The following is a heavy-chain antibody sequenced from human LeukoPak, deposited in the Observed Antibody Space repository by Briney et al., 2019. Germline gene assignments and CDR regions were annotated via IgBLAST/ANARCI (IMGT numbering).Heavy chain of an antibody. CDR1: GGSISSPNW. Sequence: SETLSLTCAVSGGSISSPNWWSRVRRPPGKGMEWIGEIYHSVITNYNLSLKSRVTISVDKAKNQFSLKLNSVTAADTAVYYCARSASGSYAFDIWGQGTMVTVSS. CDR3: ARSASGSYAFDI. V-gene: IGHV4-4*02. D-gene: IGHD1-26*01. J-gene: IGHJ3*02. CDR2: IYHSVIT.